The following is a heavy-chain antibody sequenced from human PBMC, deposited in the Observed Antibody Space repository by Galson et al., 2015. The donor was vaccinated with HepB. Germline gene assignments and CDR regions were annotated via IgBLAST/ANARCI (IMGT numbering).Heavy chain of an antibody. CDR3: ARSMVRGVIFDY. CDR1: GFTVSSNY. V-gene: IGHV3-53*01. D-gene: IGHD3-10*01. CDR2: IYSGGST. Sequence: SLRLSCAASGFTVSSNYMSWVRQAPGKGLEWVSVIYSGGSTYYADSVKGRFTISRDNSKNTLYLQMDSLRAEDTAVYYCARSMVRGVIFDYWGQGALVTVSS. J-gene: IGHJ4*02.